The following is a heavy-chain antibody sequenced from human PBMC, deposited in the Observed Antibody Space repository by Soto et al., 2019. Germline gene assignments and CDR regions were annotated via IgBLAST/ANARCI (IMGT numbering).Heavy chain of an antibody. CDR3: AKVMSDDYFDY. D-gene: IGHD2-21*02. V-gene: IGHV3-9*01. CDR2: ISWNSGSI. J-gene: IGHJ4*02. CDR1: GFTFDDYA. Sequence: EVQLVESGGGLVQPGRSLRLSCAASGFTFDDYAMHWVRQAPGKGLEWVSGISWNSGSIGYADSVKGRFTISRDNAKNSLYMQMNSLRAEDTALYYCAKVMSDDYFDYWGQGTLVTVSS.